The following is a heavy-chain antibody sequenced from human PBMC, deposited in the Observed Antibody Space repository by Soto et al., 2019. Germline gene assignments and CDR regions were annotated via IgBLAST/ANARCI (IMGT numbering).Heavy chain of an antibody. Sequence: SETLSLTCTVSGGSISSYYWSWIRQPPGKGLEWIGYIYYSGSTNYNPSLKSRVTISVDTSKNQFSLKLSSVTAADTAVYYGARDRSSSKGFDPWGQGTLVTVSS. V-gene: IGHV4-59*01. CDR2: IYYSGST. CDR1: GGSISSYY. J-gene: IGHJ5*02. CDR3: ARDRSSSKGFDP. D-gene: IGHD6-6*01.